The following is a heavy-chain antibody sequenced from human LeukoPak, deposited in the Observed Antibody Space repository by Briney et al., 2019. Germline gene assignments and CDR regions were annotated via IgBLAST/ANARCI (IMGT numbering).Heavy chain of an antibody. V-gene: IGHV3-23*01. CDR2: ISPSGAST. CDR3: ARDGFSAEYFQH. J-gene: IGHJ1*01. D-gene: IGHD6-25*01. Sequence: PGESLRLSCAASGFTFSTYAMTWVRQAPGKGPEWVSSISPSGASTYYADSVKGRLTISRDNSRSTVYLQMNSLRAEDTAVYYCARDGFSAEYFQHWGQGTLVTVSS. CDR1: GFTFSTYA.